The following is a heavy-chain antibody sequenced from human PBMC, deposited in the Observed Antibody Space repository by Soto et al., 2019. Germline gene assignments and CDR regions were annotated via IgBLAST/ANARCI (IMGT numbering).Heavy chain of an antibody. V-gene: IGHV1-69*01. J-gene: IGHJ6*02. CDR2: IIPIFGTA. Sequence: QVQLVQSGAEVKKPGSSVKVSCKASGGTFSSYAISWVRQAPGQGLEWMGGIIPIFGTANYAQKFQGRVTITADESMSTAYMGLSSLRSEDTAVYYCARDREGYYYGSGTLFRGMDVWGQGTTVTVSS. D-gene: IGHD3-10*01. CDR3: ARDREGYYYGSGTLFRGMDV. CDR1: GGTFSSYA.